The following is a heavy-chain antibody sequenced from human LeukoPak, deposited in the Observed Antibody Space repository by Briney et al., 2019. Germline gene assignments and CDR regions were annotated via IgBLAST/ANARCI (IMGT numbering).Heavy chain of an antibody. V-gene: IGHV1-2*02. CDR3: ARFGGSGSSYFDY. J-gene: IGHJ4*02. D-gene: IGHD1-26*01. CDR1: GYTFTGYY. CDR2: INPNSGGT. Sequence: GASVKVSCKASGYTFTGYYMHWVRQAPGQGLEWMGWINPNSGGTNYAQKFQGRVTMTRDTSISTAYMELSRLRSDDTAVYYCARFGGSGSSYFDYWGQGTLVTVSS.